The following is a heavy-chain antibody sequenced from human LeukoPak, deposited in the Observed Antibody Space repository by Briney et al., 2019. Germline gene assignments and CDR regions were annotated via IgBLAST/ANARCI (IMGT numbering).Heavy chain of an antibody. J-gene: IGHJ4*02. CDR2: ISWNSGSI. CDR1: GFTFDDYA. V-gene: IGHV3-9*01. Sequence: GGSLRLSCAASGFTFDDYAMHWVRQAPGKGLEWVSGISWNSGSIGYADSVKGRFTISRDNAKNSLYLQMNSLRAEDTALYYCAKAHPITMVRGVHWGSFDYWGQGTLVTVSS. D-gene: IGHD3-10*01. CDR3: AKAHPITMVRGVHWGSFDY.